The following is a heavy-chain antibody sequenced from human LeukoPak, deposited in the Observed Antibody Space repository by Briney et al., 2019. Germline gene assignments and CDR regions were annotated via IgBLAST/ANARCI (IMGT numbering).Heavy chain of an antibody. D-gene: IGHD3-16*02. CDR2: ISSSSSYI. Sequence: GGSLRLSCAASGFTFSSYSMNWVRQAPGKGLEWVSSISSSSSYIYYADSVKGRFTISRDNAKNSLYLQMNSLRAEDTAVYYCARDREYRDGMDVWGKGTTVTVSS. CDR3: ARDREYRDGMDV. V-gene: IGHV3-21*04. CDR1: GFTFSSYS. J-gene: IGHJ6*04.